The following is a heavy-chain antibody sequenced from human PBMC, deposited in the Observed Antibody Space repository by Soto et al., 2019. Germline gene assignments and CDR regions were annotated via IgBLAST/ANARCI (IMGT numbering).Heavy chain of an antibody. CDR1: GFTFSSYA. V-gene: IGHV3-23*01. CDR2: ISGSGGST. J-gene: IGHJ4*02. Sequence: GGSLRLSCAASGFTFSSYAMSWVRQAPGKGLERVSAISGSGGSTYYADSVKGRFTISRDNSKNTLYLQMNSLRAEDTAVYYCAGTIHCGGDCYSWFDYWGQGTLVTVSS. D-gene: IGHD2-21*01. CDR3: AGTIHCGGDCYSWFDY.